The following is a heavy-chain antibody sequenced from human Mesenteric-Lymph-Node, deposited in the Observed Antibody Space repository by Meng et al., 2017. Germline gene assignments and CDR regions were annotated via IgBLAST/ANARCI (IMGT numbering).Heavy chain of an antibody. CDR2: IIPIFGTA. V-gene: IGHV1-69*05. J-gene: IGHJ4*02. CDR1: GGTFSSYA. CDR3: ARAMTTVTTGGDY. Sequence: SVKVSCKASGGTFSSYAISWVRQAPGQGLEWMGGIIPIFGTANYAQKFQGRVTITTDESTSTAYMELSRLRSDDTAVYYCARAMTTVTTGGDYWGQGTLVTVSS. D-gene: IGHD4-17*01.